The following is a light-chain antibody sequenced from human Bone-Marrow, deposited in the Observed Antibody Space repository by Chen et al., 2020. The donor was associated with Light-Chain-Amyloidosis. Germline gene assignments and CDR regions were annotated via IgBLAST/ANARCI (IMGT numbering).Light chain of an antibody. CDR3: QQYGSSPGFT. J-gene: IGKJ3*01. V-gene: IGKV3-20*01. CDR1: QSVSSSY. CDR2: GAS. Sequence: EIVLTQSPGTLSLSPGERATLSCRASQSVSSSYLAWYQQKPGQAPRLLIYGASSRATGIPDRLNGSGSGTDFTITISRLEPEDFAVYYCQQYGSSPGFTFGPGTKVDIK.